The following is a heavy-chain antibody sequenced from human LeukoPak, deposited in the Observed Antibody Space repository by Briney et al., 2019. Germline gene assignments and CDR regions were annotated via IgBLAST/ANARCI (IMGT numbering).Heavy chain of an antibody. CDR2: MNPNSGNT. CDR3: AMCPPSGSYACVH. J-gene: IGHJ4*02. CDR1: GYTFTSYD. Sequence: ASVKVSCKASGYTFTSYDINWVRQATGQGLEWMGWMNPNSGNTGYAQKFQGRVTMTRNTSISTAYMELSSLRSEETAVYYCAMCPPSGSYACVHWGQGTLVTVSS. D-gene: IGHD1-26*01. V-gene: IGHV1-8*01.